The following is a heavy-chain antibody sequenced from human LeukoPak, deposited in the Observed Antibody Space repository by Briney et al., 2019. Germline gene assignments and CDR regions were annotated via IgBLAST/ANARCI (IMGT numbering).Heavy chain of an antibody. V-gene: IGHV3-64*01. CDR3: ARGVCSSTSCPFDY. CDR1: GFTFSSYA. J-gene: IGHJ4*02. CDR2: ISSNGGST. D-gene: IGHD2-2*01. Sequence: GGSLRLSCAASGFTFSSYAMHWVRQAPGKGLEYVSAISSNGGSTYYANSVKGRFTISRDNSKNTLYLQMGSLRAEDMAVYYCARGVCSSTSCPFDYWGRGTLVTVSS.